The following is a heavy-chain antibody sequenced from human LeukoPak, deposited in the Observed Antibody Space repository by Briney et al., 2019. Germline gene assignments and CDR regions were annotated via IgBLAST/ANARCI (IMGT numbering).Heavy chain of an antibody. D-gene: IGHD2-2*01. CDR2: INHSGST. J-gene: IGHJ5*02. CDR1: GGSFSGFY. Sequence: SETLSLTCAVYGGSFSGFYWSWIRQPPGKGLEWIGEINHSGSTNYNPSLKSRVTISVDTSKNQFSLKLSSVTAADTAVYYCARVDCSSTSCQGPALFDPWGQGTLVTVSS. V-gene: IGHV4-34*01. CDR3: ARVDCSSTSCQGPALFDP.